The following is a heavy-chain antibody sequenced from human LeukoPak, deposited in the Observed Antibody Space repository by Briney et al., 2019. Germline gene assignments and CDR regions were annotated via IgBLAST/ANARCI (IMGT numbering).Heavy chain of an antibody. CDR1: GDSVSSNSAA. CDR3: ARDLPAADMKWFDP. CDR2: TYYRSKWYN. V-gene: IGHV6-1*01. J-gene: IGHJ5*02. Sequence: SQTLSLTCAISGDSVSSNSAAWHWIRQSPSRGLEWLGRTYYRSKWYNDYAVSVRGRITISPDTSKNQFSLQLNSVNPEDTAVYYCARDLPAADMKWFDPWGQGTLVTVSS. D-gene: IGHD2-2*01.